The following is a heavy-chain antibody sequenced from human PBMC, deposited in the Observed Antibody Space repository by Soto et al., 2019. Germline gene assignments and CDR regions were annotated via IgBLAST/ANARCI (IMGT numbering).Heavy chain of an antibody. CDR1: GFTFSSYA. D-gene: IGHD5-18*01. CDR2: ISANGRNT. V-gene: IGHV3-23*01. CDR3: SKDLSSLRWLALGAPFDS. J-gene: IGHJ4*02. Sequence: EVHLLESGGNVVQPGGSLRLSCAASGFTFSSYAMNWVRQAPGKGLEWVSSISANGRNTYYADSVKGRFTISRDRSKNTPYLQLDSLRVEDTGIYYCSKDLSSLRWLALGAPFDSWGQGTLVTVSS.